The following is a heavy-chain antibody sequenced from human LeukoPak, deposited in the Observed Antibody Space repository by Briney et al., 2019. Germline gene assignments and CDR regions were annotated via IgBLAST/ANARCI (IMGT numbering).Heavy chain of an antibody. CDR1: GVSINSGAYY. CDR3: ARRSINLFRGHFDY. V-gene: IGHV4-39*01. Sequence: SETLSLTCTVSGVSINSGAYYWDWIRQPPGKGLEWIGRVYFSGSTDYSPSLKSRLTISIDTSKNQYSLNLTSVTAADTAVYYCARRSINLFRGHFDYWGQGTLVTVSS. J-gene: IGHJ4*02. D-gene: IGHD3-10*01. CDR2: VYFSGST.